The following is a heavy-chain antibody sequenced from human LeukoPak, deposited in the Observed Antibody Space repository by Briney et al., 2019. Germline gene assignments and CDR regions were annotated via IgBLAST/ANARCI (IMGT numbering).Heavy chain of an antibody. Sequence: SETLSLTCAVYGGSFSGYYWSWIRQPPGKGLEWIGEINHSGSTNYNPSLKSRVTISVDTSKNQFSLKLSSVTAADTAVYYCARSPRRVAATHRYFDYWGQGTLVTVSS. CDR1: GGSFSGYY. D-gene: IGHD2-15*01. V-gene: IGHV4-34*01. J-gene: IGHJ4*02. CDR3: ARSPRRVAATHRYFDY. CDR2: INHSGST.